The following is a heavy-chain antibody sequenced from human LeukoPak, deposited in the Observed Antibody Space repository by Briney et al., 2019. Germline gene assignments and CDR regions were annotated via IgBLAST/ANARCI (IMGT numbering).Heavy chain of an antibody. J-gene: IGHJ6*02. V-gene: IGHV3-66*01. CDR1: GFTVSTNY. Sequence: GGSLRLSCAASGFTVSTNYMTWVRQTPEKGLEWVSVIYDIGTTYYADSVKGRFTISRDNSKNTVYLQMNSLRVDDTAVYYCARVCGTYPCYYGMDVWGQGATVTVSS. D-gene: IGHD1-26*01. CDR3: ARVCGTYPCYYGMDV. CDR2: IYDIGTT.